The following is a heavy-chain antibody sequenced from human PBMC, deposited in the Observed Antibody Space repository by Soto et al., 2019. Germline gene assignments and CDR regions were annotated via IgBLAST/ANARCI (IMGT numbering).Heavy chain of an antibody. J-gene: IGHJ4*02. CDR2: IYWDDDK. CDR1: GFSLSTSGVG. D-gene: IGHD3-10*01. CDR3: AHGPLVRGVLVSYFDY. V-gene: IGHV2-5*02. Sequence: QITLKESGPTLVKPTQTLTLTCTFSGFSLSTSGVGVGWIRQPPGKALEWLSLIYWDDDKRYSPSLKSRLTIPKDTSKNQLVLTMTNMDPVDTATYCCAHGPLVRGVLVSYFDYWGQGTLVTVSS.